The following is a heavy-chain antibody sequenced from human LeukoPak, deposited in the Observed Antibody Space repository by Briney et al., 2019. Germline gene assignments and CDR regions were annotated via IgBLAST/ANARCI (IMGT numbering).Heavy chain of an antibody. D-gene: IGHD4-17*01. CDR3: ARGSSWYGDPRGFDN. Sequence: TGGSLRLSCTASGLTFNHYAMHWVRQAPGKGLEWMAVISYDGSNKDYADSVKGRFTISRDNSNLTMYLQINSLRGEDTAVYHCARGSSWYGDPRGFDNWGQGALVTVSS. J-gene: IGHJ4*02. V-gene: IGHV3-30*04. CDR2: ISYDGSNK. CDR1: GLTFNHYA.